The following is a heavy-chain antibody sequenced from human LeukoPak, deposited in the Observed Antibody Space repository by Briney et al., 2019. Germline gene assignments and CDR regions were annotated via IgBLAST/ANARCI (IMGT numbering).Heavy chain of an antibody. D-gene: IGHD1-1*01. CDR1: GGSFSGYY. Sequence: SETLSLTCAVYGGSFSGYYWRWIRQPPGKGLEWIGEINHSGSTNYNPSLKSRVTISVDTSKNQFSLKLGSVTAADTAVYYCASDRDGYNWSFDYWGQGTLVTVSS. V-gene: IGHV4-34*01. J-gene: IGHJ4*02. CDR2: INHSGST. CDR3: ASDRDGYNWSFDY.